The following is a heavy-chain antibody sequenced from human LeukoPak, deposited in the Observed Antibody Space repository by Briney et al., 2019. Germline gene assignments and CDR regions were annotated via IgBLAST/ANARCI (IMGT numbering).Heavy chain of an antibody. D-gene: IGHD1-26*01. CDR2: ISYDGSNK. CDR3: ARDRVGATVYFDY. Sequence: GGSLRLSCAASGFTFSSYAMHWVRQAPGKGLEWVAVISYDGSNKYYADFVKGRFTISRDNSKNTLYLQMNSLRAEDTAVYYCARDRVGATVYFDYWGQGTLVTVSS. V-gene: IGHV3-30-3*01. J-gene: IGHJ4*02. CDR1: GFTFSSYA.